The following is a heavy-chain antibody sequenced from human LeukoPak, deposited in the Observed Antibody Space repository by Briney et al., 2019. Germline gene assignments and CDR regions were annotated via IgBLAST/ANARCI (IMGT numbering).Heavy chain of an antibody. CDR1: GYTFTSYG. CDR2: ISAYNGNT. D-gene: IGHD6-19*01. Sequence: GASVKVSCKASGYTFTSYGISWVRQAPGQGLEWMGWISAYNGNTNYAQKLQGRVTMTTDTSTSTAYMELRSLRSDDTAVYYCARAQPWLVRSLNYYMDVWGKGTTVTISS. V-gene: IGHV1-18*01. CDR3: ARAQPWLVRSLNYYMDV. J-gene: IGHJ6*03.